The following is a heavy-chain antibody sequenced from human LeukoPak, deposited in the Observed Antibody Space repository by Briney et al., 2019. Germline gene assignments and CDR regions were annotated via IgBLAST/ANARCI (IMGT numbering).Heavy chain of an antibody. CDR3: ARALGTGWSQKE. D-gene: IGHD6-19*01. V-gene: IGHV4-31*03. J-gene: IGHJ1*01. Sequence: SQTLSLTCTVSGGSISSGDFYWSWIRQHPGKGLEWIGYIYYSGTTYYSPSLKSRVTISLDTTKNQFSLKLSSVTAADTAVYYCARALGTGWSQKEWGQGPWSPSPQ. CDR2: IYYSGTT. CDR1: GGSISSGDFY.